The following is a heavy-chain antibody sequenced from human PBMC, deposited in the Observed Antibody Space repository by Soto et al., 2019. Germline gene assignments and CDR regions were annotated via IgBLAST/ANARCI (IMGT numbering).Heavy chain of an antibody. Sequence: GASVKVSCKDSGYTFTRSGISWVRQDTGQGPEWMGWISSYNGDTNYAQTFQGRVTMTTDTSTSTAYMELRSLRSDDTAVYYCAREGVAPYYYYGMDVWGQGTPVTVSS. CDR3: AREGVAPYYYYGMDV. CDR1: GYTFTRSG. D-gene: IGHD5-12*01. J-gene: IGHJ6*02. CDR2: ISSYNGDT. V-gene: IGHV1-18*01.